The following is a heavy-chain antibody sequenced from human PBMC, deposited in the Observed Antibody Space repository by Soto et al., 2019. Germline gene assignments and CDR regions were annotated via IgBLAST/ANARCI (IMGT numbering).Heavy chain of an antibody. CDR1: GGSFSGYY. D-gene: IGHD3-22*01. CDR3: ARESGWGNYYDSSGYYYLDY. Sequence: QVQLQQWGAGLLKPSETLSLTCAVYGGSFSGYYWSWIRQPPGKGLAWIGEINHSGSTNYNPSLKSRVTISVDTSKNQFSLKLSSVTAADTAVYYCARESGWGNYYDSSGYYYLDYWGQGTLVTVSS. J-gene: IGHJ4*02. CDR2: INHSGST. V-gene: IGHV4-34*01.